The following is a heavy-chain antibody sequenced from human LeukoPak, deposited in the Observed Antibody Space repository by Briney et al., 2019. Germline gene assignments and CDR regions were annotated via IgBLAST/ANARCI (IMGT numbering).Heavy chain of an antibody. CDR1: GFTFSGSA. J-gene: IGHJ4*02. CDR2: TRSKANSYAT. V-gene: IGHV3-73*01. Sequence: GGSLRLSCAASGFTFSGSAMHWVRQASGKGLEWVGRTRSKANSYATAYAASVKGRFTISRDDSKNTAYLQMNSLKTEDTAVYYCWSSEDSSGWYGYYFDYWGQGTLVTVSS. CDR3: WSSEDSSGWYGYYFDY. D-gene: IGHD6-19*01.